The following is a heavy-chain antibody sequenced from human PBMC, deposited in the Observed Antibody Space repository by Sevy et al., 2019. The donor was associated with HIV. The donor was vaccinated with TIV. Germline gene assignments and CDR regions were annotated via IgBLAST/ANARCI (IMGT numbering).Heavy chain of an antibody. J-gene: IGHJ4*02. CDR3: ARGPYNSGLRLDF. CDR1: GFSLSDYA. V-gene: IGHV3-30-3*01. CDR2: ISFDGGNK. Sequence: GGSLRLSCAASGFSLSDYAIHWARQGPVKGLEWLTVISFDGGNKYYADSVKGRFTISTENSKNMVSLQMNSLRPDDTALYYCARGPYNSGLRLDFWGRGILVTVSS. D-gene: IGHD5-12*01.